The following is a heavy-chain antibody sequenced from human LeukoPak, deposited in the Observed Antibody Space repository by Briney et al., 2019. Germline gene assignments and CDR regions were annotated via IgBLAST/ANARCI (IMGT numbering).Heavy chain of an antibody. CDR1: GFTFGSYG. J-gene: IGHJ4*02. V-gene: IGHV3-30*18. CDR2: ISYDGSNK. Sequence: GGSLRLSCAASGFTFGSYGMHWVRQAPGKGLEWVAVISYDGSNKYYADSVKGRFTISRDNSKNTLYLQMNSLRAEDTAVYYCAKDPAAAGKQEYYFDYWGQGTLVTVSS. D-gene: IGHD6-13*01. CDR3: AKDPAAAGKQEYYFDY.